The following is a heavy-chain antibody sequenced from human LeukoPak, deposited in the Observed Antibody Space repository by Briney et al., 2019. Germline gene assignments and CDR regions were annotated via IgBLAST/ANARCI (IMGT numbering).Heavy chain of an antibody. Sequence: GGSLRLSCAASGFTISTYGMNWVRQAPGKGLEWVSTISGSDDSTYYPGSVKGRFTISRENAKNSLYLQMNSLRAGDTAVYYCARDRGGGHMDVWGKGTTVTISS. CDR1: GFTISTYG. CDR2: ISGSDDST. V-gene: IGHV3-13*01. CDR3: ARDRGGGHMDV. J-gene: IGHJ6*03. D-gene: IGHD2-15*01.